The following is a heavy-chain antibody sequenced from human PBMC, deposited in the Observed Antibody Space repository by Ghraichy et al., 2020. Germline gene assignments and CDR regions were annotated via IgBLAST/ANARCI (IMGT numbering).Heavy chain of an antibody. D-gene: IGHD6-13*01. Sequence: SETLSLTCAVYGGSFSGYYWSWIRQPPGKGLEWIGEINHSGSTNYNPSLKSRVTISVDTSKNQFSLKLSSVTAADTAVYYCARHHIVYSSGWYFNYYYGMDVWGQGTTVTVSS. V-gene: IGHV4-34*01. CDR2: INHSGST. J-gene: IGHJ6*02. CDR3: ARHHIVYSSGWYFNYYYGMDV. CDR1: GGSFSGYY.